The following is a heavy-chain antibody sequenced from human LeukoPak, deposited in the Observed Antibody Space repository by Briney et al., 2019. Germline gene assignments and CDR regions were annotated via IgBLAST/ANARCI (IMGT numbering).Heavy chain of an antibody. V-gene: IGHV4-34*01. CDR2: INHSGST. Sequence: PSETLSLTCAVYGGSFSGYYWSWIRQPPGKGLEWIGEINHSGSTNYNPSLKSRVTISVDTSKNQFSLKLSSVTAADTAVYYCARGWFLASQSEPFDHWGQGTLVTVSS. D-gene: IGHD3-10*01. J-gene: IGHJ4*02. CDR3: ARGWFLASQSEPFDH. CDR1: GGSFSGYY.